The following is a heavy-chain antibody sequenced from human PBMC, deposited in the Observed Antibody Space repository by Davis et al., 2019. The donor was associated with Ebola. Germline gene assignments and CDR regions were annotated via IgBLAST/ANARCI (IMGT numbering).Heavy chain of an antibody. V-gene: IGHV3-72*01. J-gene: IGHJ4*02. CDR2: SRNAVSASTT. D-gene: IGHD2-21*01. Sequence: PGGSLRLSCAASGFTLSDSYMDWVRQTPGKGLEWLARSRNAVSASTTAYAASVKGRFTISRDDSKDSLSLHMNSLKTEDTAVYYCVRSLKTREFDSWGRGTLVTVSS. CDR1: GFTLSDSY. CDR3: VRSLKTREFDS.